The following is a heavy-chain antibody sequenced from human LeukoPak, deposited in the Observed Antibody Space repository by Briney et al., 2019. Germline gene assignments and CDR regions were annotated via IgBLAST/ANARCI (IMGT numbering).Heavy chain of an antibody. CDR1: GFTFSSYA. CDR3: ANGVYYGSGTYYPYMDV. Sequence: GGSLRLSCAASGFTFSSYAMSWVRQAPGKGLEWISSISGSGGNTYYADSVKGRFTISRDNSKNTVHLQMNSLRAEDTAVYYCANGVYYGSGTYYPYMDVWGKGTTVTISS. CDR2: ISGSGGNT. V-gene: IGHV3-23*01. D-gene: IGHD3-10*01. J-gene: IGHJ6*03.